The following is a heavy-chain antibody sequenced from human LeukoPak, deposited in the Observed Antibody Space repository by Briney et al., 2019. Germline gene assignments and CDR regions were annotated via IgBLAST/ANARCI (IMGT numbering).Heavy chain of an antibody. CDR1: GYTFTSDG. CDR2: ISAYNGDT. J-gene: IGHJ3*02. D-gene: IGHD6-13*01. CDR3: AKDLPYSSSWSDAFDT. V-gene: IGHV1-18*01. Sequence: ASVKVSFKASGYTFTSDGISWVRQAPGQGLEWMGWISAYNGDTKYAQKLQGRVTMTTDTSTSTAYMELRSLRSDDTAVYYCAKDLPYSSSWSDAFDTWGQGTMVTVSS.